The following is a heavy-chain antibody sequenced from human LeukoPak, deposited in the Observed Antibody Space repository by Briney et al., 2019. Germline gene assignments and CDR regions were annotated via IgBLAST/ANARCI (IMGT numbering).Heavy chain of an antibody. D-gene: IGHD5-12*01. CDR3: ARVRGSGYDDAGYYYYMDV. Sequence: PSETLSLTCTVSGGSISSGSYYWSWIRQPPGKGLEWIGEINHSGSTNYNPSLKSRVTISVDTSKNQFSLKLSSVTAADTAVYYCARVRGSGYDDAGYYYYMDVWGKGTTVTISS. V-gene: IGHV4-39*07. J-gene: IGHJ6*03. CDR1: GGSISSGSYY. CDR2: INHSGST.